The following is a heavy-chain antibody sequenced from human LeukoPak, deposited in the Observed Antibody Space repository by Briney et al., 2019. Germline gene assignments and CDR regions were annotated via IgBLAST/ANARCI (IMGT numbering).Heavy chain of an antibody. CDR1: GGSISSYY. CDR2: IYYSGST. Sequence: SETLSLTCTVSGGSISSYYWSWIRQPPGKGLEWIGYIYYSGSTNYNPSLKSRVTISVDTSKNQFSLKLSSVTAADTPVYYCARSRSSKSRIDYWGQGTLVTVSS. CDR3: ARSRSSKSRIDY. V-gene: IGHV4-59*01. D-gene: IGHD6-6*01. J-gene: IGHJ4*02.